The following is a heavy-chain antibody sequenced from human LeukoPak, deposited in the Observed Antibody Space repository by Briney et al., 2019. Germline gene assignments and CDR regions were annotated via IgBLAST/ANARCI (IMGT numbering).Heavy chain of an antibody. CDR2: ISYDGSNK. Sequence: GGSLRLSCAAPGFTFSSYGMHWVRQAPGKGLEWVAVISYDGSNKYYADSVKGRFTISRDNSKNTLYLQMNSLRAEDTAVYYCAPGTIPKFDYWGQGTLVTVSS. J-gene: IGHJ4*02. CDR3: APGTIPKFDY. D-gene: IGHD1-26*01. V-gene: IGHV3-30*03. CDR1: GFTFSSYG.